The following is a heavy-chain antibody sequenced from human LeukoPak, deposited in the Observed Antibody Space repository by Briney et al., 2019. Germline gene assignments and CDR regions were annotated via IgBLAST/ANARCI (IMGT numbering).Heavy chain of an antibody. V-gene: IGHV3-48*03. D-gene: IGHD2-21*01. CDR2: MGSSGTTI. Sequence: GGSLRLSCAASGFTFSSYEVIWVRQAPGKGLEWVSYMGSSGTTIHYVDSVKGRFRNSRDNAKNTVYLEMNSLRSEDTAVYYCARSLIPLGMDVWGQGTTVTVSS. J-gene: IGHJ6*02. CDR3: ARSLIPLGMDV. CDR1: GFTFSSYE.